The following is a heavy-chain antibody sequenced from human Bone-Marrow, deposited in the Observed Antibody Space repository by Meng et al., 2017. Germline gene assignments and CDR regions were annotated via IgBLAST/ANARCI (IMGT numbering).Heavy chain of an antibody. CDR3: ARVMWELSPDAFDI. V-gene: IGHV4-39*07. CDR1: GGSISSSSYY. D-gene: IGHD3-16*02. Sequence: SETLSLTCTVSGGSISSSSYYWGWIRQPPGKGLEWIGSIYYSGSTYYNPSLKSRVTMSVDTSKNQFSLKLSSVTAADTAVYYCARVMWELSPDAFDIWGQGTMVTVSS. J-gene: IGHJ3*02. CDR2: IYYSGST.